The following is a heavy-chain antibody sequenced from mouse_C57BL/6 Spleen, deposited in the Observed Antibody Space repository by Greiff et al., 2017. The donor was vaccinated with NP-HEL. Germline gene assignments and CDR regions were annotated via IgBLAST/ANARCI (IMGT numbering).Heavy chain of an antibody. Sequence: EVQLVESEGGLVQPGSSMKLSCTASGFTFSDYYMAWVRQVPEKGLEWVANINYDGSSTYYLDSLKSRFIISRDNAKNILYLQMSSLKSEDTATYYCARDRGVYYYGKGYFDVWGTGTTVTVSS. V-gene: IGHV5-16*01. CDR1: GFTFSDYY. J-gene: IGHJ1*03. D-gene: IGHD1-1*01. CDR3: ARDRGVYYYGKGYFDV. CDR2: INYDGSST.